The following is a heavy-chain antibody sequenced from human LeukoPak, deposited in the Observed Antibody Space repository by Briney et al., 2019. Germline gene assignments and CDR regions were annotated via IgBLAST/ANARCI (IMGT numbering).Heavy chain of an antibody. Sequence: SETLSLTCTVSGGSISSGGYYWSWIRQHPGKGLEWIGYIYYSGSTNYNPSLKSRVTISVDTSKNQFSLKLSSVTAADTAVYYCARHSSGYTDYFDYWGQGTLVTVSS. CDR2: IYYSGST. CDR1: GGSISSGGYY. J-gene: IGHJ4*02. D-gene: IGHD3-22*01. CDR3: ARHSSGYTDYFDY. V-gene: IGHV4-61*08.